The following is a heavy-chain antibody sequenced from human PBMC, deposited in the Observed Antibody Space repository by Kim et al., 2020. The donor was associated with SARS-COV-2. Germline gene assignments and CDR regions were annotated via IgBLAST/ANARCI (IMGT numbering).Heavy chain of an antibody. D-gene: IGHD2-15*01. CDR1: GGSISSSSYY. J-gene: IGHJ5*02. V-gene: IGHV4-39*01. CDR3: TRSMLGSLYNWFDP. CDR2: IYYSGST. Sequence: SETLSLTCTVSGGSISSSSYYWGWIRQPPGKGLEWIGSIYYSGSTYYNPSLKSRVTISVDTSKNQFSLKLSSVTAADTAVYYCTRSMLGSLYNWFDPWGQGTLVTV.